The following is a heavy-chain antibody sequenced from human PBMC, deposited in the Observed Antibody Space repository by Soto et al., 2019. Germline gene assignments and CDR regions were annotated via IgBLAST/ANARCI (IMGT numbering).Heavy chain of an antibody. V-gene: IGHV3-74*01. CDR3: ARDGRYSYGNEIGFNYYYGMDV. CDR1: GFTFSSYC. Sequence: PGGSLRLSCAASGFTFSSYCMHWVRQAPGKGLVWVSRINSDGSSTSYADSVKGRFTSSSDNAKNALDLQMSSLRAEDTALYYCARDGRYSYGNEIGFNYYYGMDVWGQGTTVTVSS. CDR2: INSDGSST. J-gene: IGHJ6*02. D-gene: IGHD5-18*01.